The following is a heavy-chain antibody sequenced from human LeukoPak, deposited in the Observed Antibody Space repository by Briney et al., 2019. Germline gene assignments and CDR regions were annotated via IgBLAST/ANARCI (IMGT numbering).Heavy chain of an antibody. Sequence: GGSLRLSCTASGFTFRNYWMSLVRQAPGKGLECVAYIKEDGSDKNYVDSVKGRFTILRDNAKSSLYLQMNSLRVEDTAVYYCVRGTRSNSFWGQGTQVTVSS. V-gene: IGHV3-7*01. CDR3: VRGTRSNSF. J-gene: IGHJ4*02. D-gene: IGHD6-6*01. CDR2: IKEDGSDK. CDR1: GFTFRNYW.